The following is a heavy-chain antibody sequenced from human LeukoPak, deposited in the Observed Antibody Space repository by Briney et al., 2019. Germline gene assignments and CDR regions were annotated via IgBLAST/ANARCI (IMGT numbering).Heavy chain of an antibody. Sequence: GGSLRLSCAASGFTFSDYYMSWIRQAPGKGLEWVSYISSSGSTIYYADSVKGRFTISRDNAKNSLYLQMNSLRAEDTAVYYCARDVALSTYHFDGSGLLDYWGQGTLVTVSS. D-gene: IGHD2-15*01. CDR2: ISSSGSTI. CDR3: ARDVALSTYHFDGSGLLDY. J-gene: IGHJ4*02. CDR1: GFTFSDYY. V-gene: IGHV3-11*01.